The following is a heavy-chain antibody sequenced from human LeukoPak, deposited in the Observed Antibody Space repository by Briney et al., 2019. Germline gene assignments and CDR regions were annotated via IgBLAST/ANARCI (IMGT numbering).Heavy chain of an antibody. V-gene: IGHV1-69*13. J-gene: IGHJ5*02. CDR1: GGTFSSYA. CDR2: IIPIFGTA. D-gene: IGHD2-2*01. Sequence: SVNVSCMASGGTFSSYAISWVRQAPGQGLEWMGGIIPIFGTANYAQKFQGRVTITADESTSTAYMELSSLRSEDTAVYYCARDLCSSTSCYYNWFDPWGQGTLVTVSS. CDR3: ARDLCSSTSCYYNWFDP.